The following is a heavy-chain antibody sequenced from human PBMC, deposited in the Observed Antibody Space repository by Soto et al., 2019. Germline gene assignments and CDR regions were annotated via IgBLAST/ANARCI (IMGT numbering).Heavy chain of an antibody. V-gene: IGHV3-30*18. CDR3: AKDPNYGSGNPDAFDI. Sequence: QVQLVESGGGVVQPGRSLRLSCAASGFTFSSYGMHWVRQAPGKGLEWVAVISYDGSNKYYADSVKGRFTISRDNSKNTLYLQMNSLRAEDTAVYYCAKDPNYGSGNPDAFDIWGQGTMVTVSS. D-gene: IGHD3-10*01. J-gene: IGHJ3*02. CDR2: ISYDGSNK. CDR1: GFTFSSYG.